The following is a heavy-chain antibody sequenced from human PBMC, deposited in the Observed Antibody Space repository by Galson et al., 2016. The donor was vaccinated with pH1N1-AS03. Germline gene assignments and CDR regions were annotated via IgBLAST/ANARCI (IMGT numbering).Heavy chain of an antibody. V-gene: IGHV1-2*02. Sequence: SVKVSCKASGYTFTAYYMHWVRQAPGQGLEWMGWINADSGDTNYAPKFRGRFALTRDTSTSTAYLELSTLRSDDTAVYYCAKDYNYDFWVGYFGPDFWGQGTLITVSS. D-gene: IGHD3-3*01. CDR1: GYTFTAYY. CDR2: INADSGDT. CDR3: AKDYNYDFWVGYFGPDF. J-gene: IGHJ4*02.